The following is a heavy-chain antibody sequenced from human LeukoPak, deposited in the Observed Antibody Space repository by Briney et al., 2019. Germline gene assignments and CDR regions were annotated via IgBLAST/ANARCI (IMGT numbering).Heavy chain of an antibody. V-gene: IGHV1-69*04. CDR2: IIPILGIA. D-gene: IGHD3-10*01. CDR3: ARGSMVRGVITQD. CDR1: GGTFSSYA. J-gene: IGHJ4*02. Sequence: ASVTVSCKASGGTFSSYAISWVRQAPGQGLEWMGRIIPILGIANYAQKFQGRVTITADKFTSTAYMELSSLRSEDTAVYYCARGSMVRGVITQDWGQGTLVTVSS.